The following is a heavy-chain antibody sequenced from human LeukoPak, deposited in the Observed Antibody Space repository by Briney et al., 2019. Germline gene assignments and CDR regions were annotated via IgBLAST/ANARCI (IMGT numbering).Heavy chain of an antibody. CDR2: ISSGGNYT. J-gene: IGHJ6*02. D-gene: IGHD2-15*01. CDR1: GFSFSSYK. Sequence: PGGSLRLSCAASGFSFSSYKINWVRQAPGKGLEWVSSISSGGNYTYYADSVKGRFTISRDNAKNSLYLQMNSLRAEDTAVYYCARDRIRYCSGGSCYSSYGMAVWGQGTTVTVPS. V-gene: IGHV3-21*01. CDR3: ARDRIRYCSGGSCYSSYGMAV.